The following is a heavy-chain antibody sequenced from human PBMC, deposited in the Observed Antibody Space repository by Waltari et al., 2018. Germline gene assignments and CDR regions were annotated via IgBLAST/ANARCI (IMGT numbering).Heavy chain of an antibody. J-gene: IGHJ3*02. D-gene: IGHD3-3*01. CDR3: AREDTIFGVVAIHAFDI. Sequence: VQLVESGGGVVQPGRSLRLSCAASGFTFSSYGMHWVRQAPGKGLEWVGRTRNKANSYTTEYAASVKGRFTISRDDSKNSLYLQMNSLKTEDTAVYYCAREDTIFGVVAIHAFDIWGQGTMVTVSS. V-gene: IGHV3-72*01. CDR2: TRNKANSYTT. CDR1: GFTFSSYG.